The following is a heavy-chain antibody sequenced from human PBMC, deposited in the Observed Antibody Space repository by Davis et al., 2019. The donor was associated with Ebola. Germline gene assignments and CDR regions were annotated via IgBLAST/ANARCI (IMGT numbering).Heavy chain of an antibody. D-gene: IGHD1-14*01. CDR1: GYTFTSYA. V-gene: IGHV1-58*02. J-gene: IGHJ4*02. CDR3: AASAGTVGKFDF. CDR2: IVVGSGNT. Sequence: SVKVSCKASGYTFTSYAMHWVRQAPGQRLEWMGWIVVGSGNTNYAQKFQGRVTITRDMSTSTSYLDLSNLRSEDTAVYYCAASAGTVGKFDFWGQGTLVTVSS.